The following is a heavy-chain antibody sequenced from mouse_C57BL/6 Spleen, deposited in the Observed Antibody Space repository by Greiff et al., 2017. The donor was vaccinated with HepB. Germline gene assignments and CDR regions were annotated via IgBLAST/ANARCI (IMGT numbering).Heavy chain of an antibody. CDR2: INPSTGGT. J-gene: IGHJ2*01. Sequence: EVQLQQSGPELVKPGASVKISCKASGYSFTGYYMHWVKQSSEKSLEWIGEINPSTGGTSYNQKFKGKATLTVDKSSSTAYMQLKSLTSEDSAVYYCASPLTDYWGQGTTLTVSS. CDR1: GYSFTGYY. V-gene: IGHV1-43*01. CDR3: ASPLTDY. D-gene: IGHD4-1*01.